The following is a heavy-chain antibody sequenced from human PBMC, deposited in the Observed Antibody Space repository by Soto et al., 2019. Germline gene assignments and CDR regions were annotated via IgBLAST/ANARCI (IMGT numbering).Heavy chain of an antibody. Sequence: GESLKISCKASGYRFTTYWIGWVRQMPGKGLEWMGIIYPGDSDPTYSPSFQGHVTFSADKSINTAYLQWSSLKASDTAIYYCASNYDILTAYYKPSDGVLDVWGQGTTVTVSS. CDR2: IYPGDSDP. CDR3: ASNYDILTAYYKPSDGVLDV. V-gene: IGHV5-51*01. D-gene: IGHD3-9*01. J-gene: IGHJ6*02. CDR1: GYRFTTYW.